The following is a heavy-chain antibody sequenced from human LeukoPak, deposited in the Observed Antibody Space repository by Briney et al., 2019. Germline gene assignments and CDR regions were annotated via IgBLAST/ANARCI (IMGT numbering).Heavy chain of an antibody. CDR1: GYTFTGYY. CDR2: INPNSGDT. D-gene: IGHD3-10*01. J-gene: IGHJ4*02. V-gene: IGHV1-2*02. CDR3: ARGPMVRTNLFDY. Sequence: ASVKVSCKASGYTFTGYYMHWVRQAPGQGLEWMGWINPNSGDTNYAQKFQGRVTMTRDTSISTAYMELSRLRSDDTAVYYCARGPMVRTNLFDYWGQGTLVTVSS.